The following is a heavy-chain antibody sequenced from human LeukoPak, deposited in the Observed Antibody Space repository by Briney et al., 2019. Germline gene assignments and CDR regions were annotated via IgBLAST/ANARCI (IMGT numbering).Heavy chain of an antibody. Sequence: PSETLSLTCTVSGGSISSYYWSWLRQPPGKGLEWIGYIYYSGSTNYNPSLKSRVTISVDPSKNQFSLKLSSVTAADTAVYYCARSFGNYFDYWGQGTLVTVSS. J-gene: IGHJ4*02. V-gene: IGHV4-59*01. CDR2: IYYSGST. CDR3: ARSFGNYFDY. D-gene: IGHD3-10*01. CDR1: GGSISSYY.